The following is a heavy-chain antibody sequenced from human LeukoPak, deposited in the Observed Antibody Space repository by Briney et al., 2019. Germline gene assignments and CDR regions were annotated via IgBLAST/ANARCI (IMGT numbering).Heavy chain of an antibody. J-gene: IGHJ4*02. Sequence: PSETLSLTCTVSGGSISSSSYYWGWIRQPPGKGLEWIGYIYYSGSTNYNPSLKSRVTISVDTSKNQFSLKLSSVTVADTAAYYCARSPDPTTIDYWGQGTLVTVSS. CDR3: ARSPDPTTIDY. CDR2: IYYSGST. CDR1: GGSISSSSYY. V-gene: IGHV4-61*05. D-gene: IGHD4-11*01.